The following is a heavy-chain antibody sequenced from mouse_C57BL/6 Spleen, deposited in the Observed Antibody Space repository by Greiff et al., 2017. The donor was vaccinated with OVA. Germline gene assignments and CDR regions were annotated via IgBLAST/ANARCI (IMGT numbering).Heavy chain of an antibody. V-gene: IGHV1-4*01. CDR3: ARPYDGYYVLFAY. CDR1: GYTFTSYT. D-gene: IGHD2-3*01. Sequence: VQLQQSGAELARPGASVKMSCKASGYTFTSYTMHWVKQRPGQGLEWIGYINPSSGYTKYNQKFKDKATLTADKSSSTAYMQLSSLTSEDSAVYYCARPYDGYYVLFAYWGQGTLVTVSA. J-gene: IGHJ3*01. CDR2: INPSSGYT.